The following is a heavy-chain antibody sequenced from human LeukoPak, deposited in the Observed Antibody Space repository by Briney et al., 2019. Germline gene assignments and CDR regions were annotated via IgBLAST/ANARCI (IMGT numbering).Heavy chain of an antibody. Sequence: PAQSLSLIRAVYGASFSGYYCSSVSQPPGNGLEWLGEINHSGSTNYNPSLKSRVTISVDTSKNQFSLKLSSVTAADTAVYYCARAGGWIQLWFFDYWGQGTLVTVSS. V-gene: IGHV4-34*01. CDR2: INHSGST. J-gene: IGHJ4*02. CDR1: GASFSGYY. D-gene: IGHD5-18*01. CDR3: ARAGGWIQLWFFDY.